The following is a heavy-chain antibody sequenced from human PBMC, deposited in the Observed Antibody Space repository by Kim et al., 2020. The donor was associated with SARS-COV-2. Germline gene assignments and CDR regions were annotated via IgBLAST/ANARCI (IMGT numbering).Heavy chain of an antibody. CDR1: GGSTSTSYY. J-gene: IGHJ3*02. V-gene: IGHV4-39*02. CDR2: IYYSGTT. CDR3: ARDPSPHSSDWYGGAFDI. Sequence: SETLSLTCTVSGGSTSTSYYWGWIRQPPGKGLEWIGSIYYSGTTYYNPSLKSRVTMSVDTSKNQFSLKLSSVTASDTAVYFCARDPSPHSSDWYGGAFDIWGQGTMVTVSS. D-gene: IGHD6-13*01.